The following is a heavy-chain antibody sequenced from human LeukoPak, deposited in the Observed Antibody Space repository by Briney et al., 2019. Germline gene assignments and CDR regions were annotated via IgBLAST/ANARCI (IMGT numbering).Heavy chain of an antibody. J-gene: IGHJ3*02. D-gene: IGHD2-21*01. Sequence: PGGSLRLSCAASGFTFSSYAMSWVRQAPGKGLEWVSAISGSGGSTYYADSVKGRFTISRDNSKNTLYLQMNSLRAEDTAVYYCARDYQILWSDIIPSDAFDIWGQGTMVTVSS. CDR2: ISGSGGST. V-gene: IGHV3-23*01. CDR1: GFTFSSYA. CDR3: ARDYQILWSDIIPSDAFDI.